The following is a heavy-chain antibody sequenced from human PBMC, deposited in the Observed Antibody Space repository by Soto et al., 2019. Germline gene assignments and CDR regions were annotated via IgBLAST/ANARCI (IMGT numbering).Heavy chain of an antibody. CDR3: ARDGFSSSSNYYGMDV. V-gene: IGHV1-2*02. J-gene: IGHJ6*02. Sequence: RASVKVSCKASGYTFTGYYMHWVRQAPGQGLEWMGWINPNSGGTNYAQKFQGRVTMTRDTSISTAYMELSRLRSDDTAVYYCARDGFSSSSNYYGMDVWGQGTTVTVSS. D-gene: IGHD6-6*01. CDR1: GYTFTGYY. CDR2: INPNSGGT.